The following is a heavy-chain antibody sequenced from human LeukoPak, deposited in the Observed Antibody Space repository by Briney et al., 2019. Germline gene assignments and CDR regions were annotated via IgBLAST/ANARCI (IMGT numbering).Heavy chain of an antibody. D-gene: IGHD3-10*01. CDR2: VYSTGTP. J-gene: IGHJ4*01. CDR1: GGPFSGYY. CDR3: ARGLQERDIIRGFDF. Sequence: PSETLSPTCAVYGGPFSGYYWTWIRQPAGRGLEWIGRVYSTGTPNYNPSLKSRVTMSVDTSKNQFSLTLNSVTAADTALYFCARGLQERDIIRGFDFWGPGILVTVSS. V-gene: IGHV4-59*10.